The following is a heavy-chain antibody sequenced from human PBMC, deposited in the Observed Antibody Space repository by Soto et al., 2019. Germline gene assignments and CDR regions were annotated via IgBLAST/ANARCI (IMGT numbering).Heavy chain of an antibody. CDR3: ARDEGSHVKKWLVPLDY. CDR2: ISSSSNTI. V-gene: IGHV3-48*02. CDR1: GFTFSTYS. D-gene: IGHD6-19*01. Sequence: EVHLVQSGGGLVPPGGSMRLSCAASGFTFSTYSMNWVRQAPGKGLEWISFISSSSNTIYYADSVKGRFTISRDNAKSSLYLQMNSLSDADTAVYFCARDEGSHVKKWLVPLDYWAQVALVTVAA. J-gene: IGHJ4*02.